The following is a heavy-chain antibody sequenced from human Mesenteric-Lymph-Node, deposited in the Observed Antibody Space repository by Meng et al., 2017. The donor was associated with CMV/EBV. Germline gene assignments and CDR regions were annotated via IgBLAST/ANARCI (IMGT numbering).Heavy chain of an antibody. D-gene: IGHD3-10*01. CDR1: GFNVRNKY. J-gene: IGHJ4*02. V-gene: IGHV3-66*01. CDR3: TGDSVSNPNLDY. CDR2: IYRGDNT. Sequence: VPLGESGGGLVQRGGSLRLVCAVSGFNVRNKYMRWVRQAPGKGLEWVCIIYRGDNTYYRDSVKDRFTVSRDNSKNTMYLQMNSLRVEDTAVYYCTGDSVSNPNLDYWGQETLSPSPQ.